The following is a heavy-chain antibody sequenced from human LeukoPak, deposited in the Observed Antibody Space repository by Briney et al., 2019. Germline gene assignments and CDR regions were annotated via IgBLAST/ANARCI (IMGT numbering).Heavy chain of an antibody. D-gene: IGHD6-19*01. V-gene: IGHV1-2*02. CDR2: INPNSGGT. Sequence: ASVKVSCKASGYTFTSYGINWVRQAPGQGLEWMGWINPNSGGTNYAQNFQGRVTMTRDTSISTAYMELSGLRSDDTALYYCARASSGWYHRFDYWGQGTLVTVSS. J-gene: IGHJ4*02. CDR3: ARASSGWYHRFDY. CDR1: GYTFTSYG.